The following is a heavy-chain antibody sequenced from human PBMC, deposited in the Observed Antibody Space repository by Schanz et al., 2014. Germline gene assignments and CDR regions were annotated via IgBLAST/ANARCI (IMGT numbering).Heavy chain of an antibody. J-gene: IGHJ5*02. Sequence: QVLLVQSEAEVKQPGASVKVSCKASGYTFTGYYIHWVRQAPGQGFEWMGWINPLSGATDYAPTFQGRVSMTRDTSISTAYMEVTRLVSSDTAVYYCARRGPNCSNNACYHGWFDPWGQGTLVTVSS. CDR1: GYTFTGYY. D-gene: IGHD4-4*01. CDR2: INPLSGAT. CDR3: ARRGPNCSNNACYHGWFDP. V-gene: IGHV1-2*02.